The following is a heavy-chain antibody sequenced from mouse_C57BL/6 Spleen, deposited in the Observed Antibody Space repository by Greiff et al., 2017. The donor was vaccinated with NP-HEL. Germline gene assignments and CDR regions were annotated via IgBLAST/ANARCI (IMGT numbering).Heavy chain of an antibody. CDR2: IYPSDSET. D-gene: IGHD1-1*01. V-gene: IGHV1-61*01. J-gene: IGHJ3*01. CDR3: ARSGSYYGSSPWFAY. CDR1: GYTFTSYW. Sequence: QVQLQQPGAELVRPGSSVKLSCKASGYTFTSYWMDWVKQRPGQGLEWIGNIYPSDSETHYNQKFKDKATLTVDKSSSTAYMQLSSLTSEDSAVYYCARSGSYYGSSPWFAYWGQGTLVTVSA.